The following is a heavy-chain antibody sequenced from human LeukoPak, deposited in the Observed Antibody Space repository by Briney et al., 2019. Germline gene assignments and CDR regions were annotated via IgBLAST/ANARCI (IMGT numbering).Heavy chain of an antibody. CDR3: AKVVEPDYDLHDAFDI. CDR1: GFTFDDYA. D-gene: IGHD3-3*01. V-gene: IGHV3-9*01. J-gene: IGHJ3*02. CDR2: ISWNSGSI. Sequence: GGSLRLSCAASGFTFDDYAMHWVWQAPGKGLEWVSGISWNSGSIGYADSVKGRFTISRDNAKNSLYLQMNSLRAEDTALYYCAKVVEPDYDLHDAFDIWGQGTMVTVSS.